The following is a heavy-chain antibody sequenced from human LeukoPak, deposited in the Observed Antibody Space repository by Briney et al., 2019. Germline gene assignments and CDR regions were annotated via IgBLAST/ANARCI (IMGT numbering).Heavy chain of an antibody. J-gene: IGHJ3*02. CDR3: ARDWWELLNAFDI. Sequence: PSETLSLTCTVSGGSISSSSYYWGWIRQPPGKGLEWIGSIYYSGSTYYNPSLKSRVTISVDTSKNQFSLKLSSVTAADTAVYYCARDWWELLNAFDIWGQGTMVTVSS. CDR2: IYYSGST. D-gene: IGHD1-26*01. V-gene: IGHV4-39*07. CDR1: GGSISSSSYY.